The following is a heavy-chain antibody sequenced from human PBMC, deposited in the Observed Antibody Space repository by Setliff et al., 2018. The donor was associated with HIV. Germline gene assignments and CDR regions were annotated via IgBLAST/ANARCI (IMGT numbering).Heavy chain of an antibody. V-gene: IGHV3-30*03. CDR3: TRDRGRPDSFDI. CDR2: ISYDGTNT. J-gene: IGHJ3*02. D-gene: IGHD1-26*01. Sequence: PGGSLRLSCAASGFTFSRSGMHWVRQAPGKGLDWVSLISYDGTNTYYADSVKGRFTISRDNAKNTLYLQMNSLRAEDTALYFCTRDRGRPDSFDIWGQGTMVTVSS. CDR1: GFTFSRSG.